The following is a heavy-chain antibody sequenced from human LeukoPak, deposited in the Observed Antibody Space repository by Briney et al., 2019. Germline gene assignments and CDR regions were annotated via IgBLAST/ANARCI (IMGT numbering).Heavy chain of an antibody. J-gene: IGHJ6*03. CDR2: ISGNGRTT. D-gene: IGHD3-10*01. V-gene: IGHV3-64*02. CDR3: ARRFGELKNYMDV. Sequence: GGSLRLSCAASGFIVSMYAMHWVRQAPGKGLEYISAISGNGRTTYYADSVRGRFTISKDNFKNTLYLHMGSLRAEDTAINYCARRFGELKNYMDVWGKGTTVSVSS. CDR1: GFIVSMYA.